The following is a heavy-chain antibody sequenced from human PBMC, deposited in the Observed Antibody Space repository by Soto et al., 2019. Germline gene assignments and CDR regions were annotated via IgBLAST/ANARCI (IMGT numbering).Heavy chain of an antibody. CDR2: IIPIFGTA. J-gene: IGHJ5*02. D-gene: IGHD2-2*01. CDR1: GGTFSSYA. CDR3: ARALTRYCSSTSCYNWFDP. Sequence: GASVKVSCKASGGTFSSYAISCVRQAPGQGLEWMGGIIPIFGTANYAQKFQGRVTITADESTSTAYMELSSLRSEDTAVYYCARALTRYCSSTSCYNWFDPWGQGTLVTVSS. V-gene: IGHV1-69*13.